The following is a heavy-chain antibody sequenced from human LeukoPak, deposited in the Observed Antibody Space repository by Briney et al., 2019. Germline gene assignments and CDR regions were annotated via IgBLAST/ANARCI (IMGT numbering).Heavy chain of an antibody. CDR1: GGSISSSSYY. CDR2: IYYSGST. CDR3: ARLRLWFGELNRNNWFDP. V-gene: IGHV4-39*07. J-gene: IGHJ5*02. D-gene: IGHD3-10*01. Sequence: ASETLSLTCTVSGGSISSSSYYWGWIRQPPGKGLEWIGSIYYSGSTYYNPSLKSRVTISVDTSKNQLSLKLSSVTAADTAVYYCARLRLWFGELNRNNWFDPWGQGTLVTVSS.